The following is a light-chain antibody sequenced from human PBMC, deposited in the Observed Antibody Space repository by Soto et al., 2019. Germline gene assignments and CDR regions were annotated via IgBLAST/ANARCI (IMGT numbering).Light chain of an antibody. J-gene: IGKJ2*01. V-gene: IGKV3-15*01. Sequence: EIVMTQSPATLSVSPGERATLSCRASQSVNKLAWYQQKPGQAPRLLISGASTRATGIPARFSGSGSGTEFTPTITSLQSEDFAVYYCQQYDNWLYTFGPGTKLEIK. CDR3: QQYDNWLYT. CDR1: QSVNK. CDR2: GAS.